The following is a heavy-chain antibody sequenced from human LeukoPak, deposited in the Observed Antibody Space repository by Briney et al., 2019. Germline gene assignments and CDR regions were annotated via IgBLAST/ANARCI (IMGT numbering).Heavy chain of an antibody. V-gene: IGHV3-23*01. Sequence: GGSLRLSCAAAGFTFSSYAMSWVRHAPGKGLQWVSAISGSGGSTYYADSVKGRFTISRDNSKNTLYLQMNSLRAEDTAVYYCANLGAVAGQRYFDYWGQGTLVTVSS. CDR3: ANLGAVAGQRYFDY. CDR1: GFTFSSYA. J-gene: IGHJ4*02. D-gene: IGHD6-19*01. CDR2: ISGSGGST.